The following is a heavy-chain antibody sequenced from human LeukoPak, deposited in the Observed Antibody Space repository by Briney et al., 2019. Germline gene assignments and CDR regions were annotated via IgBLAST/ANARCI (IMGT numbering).Heavy chain of an antibody. J-gene: IGHJ4*02. Sequence: GGSLRLSCAASGFTFSSYWMHWVRQAPGKGLVRISRLNSDGSSTKYADSVEGRFTISRDNAKNTLYLQLTSLRAEDTAVYYCARGAVDFDYWGQGTLVTVSS. V-gene: IGHV3-74*01. CDR1: GFTFSSYW. CDR3: ARGAVDFDY. D-gene: IGHD4-23*01. CDR2: LNSDGSST.